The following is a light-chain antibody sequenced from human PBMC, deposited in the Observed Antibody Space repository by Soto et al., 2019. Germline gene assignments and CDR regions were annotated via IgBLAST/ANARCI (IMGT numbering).Light chain of an antibody. CDR3: QQYSSYSS. Sequence: DIRMTQSPSTLSASVVDRVTITCQASQSISGWLAWYQQKPGKAPNLLISDASSLESGVPSRFSGSGSGTEFTLTISGLQPDDFATYYCQQYSSYSSFGQGTKLEIK. CDR2: DAS. V-gene: IGKV1-5*01. J-gene: IGKJ2*01. CDR1: QSISGW.